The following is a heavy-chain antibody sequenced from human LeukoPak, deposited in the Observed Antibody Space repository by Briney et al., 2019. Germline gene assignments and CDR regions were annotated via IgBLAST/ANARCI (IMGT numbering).Heavy chain of an antibody. CDR3: ASSPRGYYYYYMDV. CDR1: GFTFSSYV. Sequence: GGSLRLSCAASGFTFSSYVMHWVRQAPGKGLQWVAIISYDGSNEYYADSVKGRFTISRDNSKNTLYLQMNSLRAEDTALYYCASSPRGYYYYYMDVWGKGTTVTVSS. CDR2: ISYDGSNE. J-gene: IGHJ6*03. D-gene: IGHD3-16*01. V-gene: IGHV3-30*04.